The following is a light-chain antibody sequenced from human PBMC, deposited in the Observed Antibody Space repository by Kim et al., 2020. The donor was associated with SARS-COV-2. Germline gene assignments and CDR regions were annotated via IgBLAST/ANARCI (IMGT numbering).Light chain of an antibody. CDR1: QDIGNY. CDR2: AAS. Sequence: ATVGERDTIPCRANQDIGNYLAWFQLKAGKAPKILIYAASALQPGVPSRFSGSGSGTDITLTVTSLQPEDVATYYCQKCDSAPWTFGQGTKMDIK. V-gene: IGKV1-27*01. J-gene: IGKJ1*01. CDR3: QKCDSAPWT.